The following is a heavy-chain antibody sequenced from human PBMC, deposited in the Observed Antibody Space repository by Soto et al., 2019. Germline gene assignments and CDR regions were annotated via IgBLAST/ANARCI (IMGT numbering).Heavy chain of an antibody. CDR2: IIPLFDSA. D-gene: IGHD3-9*01. J-gene: IGHJ4*02. CDR3: AASTFQSGVTGYFQLDH. CDR1: GDTISNQA. Sequence: QVHLVQSGTEVKKPGSSVKVSCKTSGDTISNQAISWVRQAPGQGLEWMGGIIPLFDSASYAERSHDRVTITADKFTNTAYLELRSLTSEDTAIYYCAASTFQSGVTGYFQLDHWGQGTLVTVSS. V-gene: IGHV1-69*06.